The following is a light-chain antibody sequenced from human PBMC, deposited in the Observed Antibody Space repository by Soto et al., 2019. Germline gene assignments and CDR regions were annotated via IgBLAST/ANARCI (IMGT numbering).Light chain of an antibody. CDR2: EIN. CDR1: SSDVGKYDY. V-gene: IGLV2-8*01. J-gene: IGLJ1*01. Sequence: QSALTQPPSASGSPGQSVTISCTGTSSDVGKYDYVSWFQHHPGKAPKLIIYEINKRPSGVPDRFSGSKSGNTASLTVSGLQAEDEADYYCSSFAGSNNFPYVFGTGTKVTGL. CDR3: SSFAGSNNFPYV.